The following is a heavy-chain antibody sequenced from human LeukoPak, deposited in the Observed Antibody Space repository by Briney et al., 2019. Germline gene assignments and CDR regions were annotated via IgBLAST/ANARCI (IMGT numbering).Heavy chain of an antibody. CDR2: SRNKANSYTT. CDR3: DSSPAGSYTFEY. Sequence: AGSLRLSCAASGFTFSDLYMDWVRHAPGKGLEWGGRSRNKANSYTTEYAASGKGRLTGSRDDYNISLYLQMNSLKTEDTAVYYCDSSPAGSYTFEYWGQGTLVTVSS. D-gene: IGHD1-26*01. V-gene: IGHV3-72*01. J-gene: IGHJ4*02. CDR1: GFTFSDLY.